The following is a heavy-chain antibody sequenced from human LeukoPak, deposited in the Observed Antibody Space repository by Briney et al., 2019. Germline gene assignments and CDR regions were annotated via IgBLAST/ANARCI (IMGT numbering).Heavy chain of an antibody. CDR3: ARGLIAVAGKFDY. CDR1: GGTFSSYA. V-gene: IGHV1-69*05. D-gene: IGHD6-19*01. Sequence: ASVKVSCKASGGTFSSYAISWVRQAPGQGLEWMGRIIPIFGTANYAQKFQGRVTITTDEPTSTAYMELSSLRSEDTAVYYCARGLIAVAGKFDYWGQGTLVTVSS. J-gene: IGHJ4*02. CDR2: IIPIFGTA.